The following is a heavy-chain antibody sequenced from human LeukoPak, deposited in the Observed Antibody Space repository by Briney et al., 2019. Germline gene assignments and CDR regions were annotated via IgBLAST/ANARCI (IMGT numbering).Heavy chain of an antibody. CDR1: GGSISSGGYY. D-gene: IGHD3-10*01. CDR3: ASSLIWFGELFPSGMDV. J-gene: IGHJ6*04. V-gene: IGHV4-31*03. Sequence: PSQTLSLTCTVSGGSISSGGYYWSWIRQHPGKGLEWIGYIYYSGSTYYNPSLKSRVTISVDTSKNQFSLKLSSVTAADTAVYYCASSLIWFGELFPSGMDVWGKGTTVTVSS. CDR2: IYYSGST.